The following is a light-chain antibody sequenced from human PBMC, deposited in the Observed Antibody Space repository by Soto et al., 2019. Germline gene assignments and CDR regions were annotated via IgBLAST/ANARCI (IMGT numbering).Light chain of an antibody. CDR1: SSDVGGYNY. V-gene: IGLV2-14*01. CDR3: SSYTSSSTRV. CDR2: EVS. J-gene: IGLJ3*02. Sequence: QSALTQPASVSGSPGQSITISCTGTSSDVGGYNYVSWYQQHPGKAPKLMIYEVSNRPSGVFNRFSGSKSGNTAPLTISGLQAEDEADYYCSSYTSSSTRVFGGGTQLTVL.